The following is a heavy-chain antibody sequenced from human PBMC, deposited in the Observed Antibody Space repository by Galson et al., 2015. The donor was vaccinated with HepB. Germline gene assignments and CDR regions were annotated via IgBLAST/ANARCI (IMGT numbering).Heavy chain of an antibody. CDR3: TADVWGSYYFDY. D-gene: IGHD3-16*01. CDR1: GFTFINAR. V-gene: IGHV3-15*01. Sequence: SLRLSCAASGFTFINARMSWVRQAPGKGLEWVGRIKSKTDGGTTDYAAPVKGRFTISRDDSKNTLYLQMNSLKSEDTAVYYCTADVWGSYYFDYWGQGTLVIVSS. CDR2: IKSKTDGGTT. J-gene: IGHJ4*02.